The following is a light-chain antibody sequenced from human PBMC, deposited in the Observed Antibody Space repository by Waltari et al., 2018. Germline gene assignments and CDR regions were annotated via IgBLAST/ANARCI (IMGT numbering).Light chain of an antibody. CDR3: RTWVTGIFWL. V-gene: IGLV4-69*01. CDR2: VKSDVSH. CDR1: SGHNTYA. Sequence: QVVLTQPRSVSASLGASVKLTCTLASGHNTYAIAWHQQQEEKGPQLLMKVKSDVSHTKGDGIPDLVSGSSSGAERYLTISNRQPEDEADYDCRTWVTGIFWLFGGRTKLTVL. J-gene: IGLJ3*02.